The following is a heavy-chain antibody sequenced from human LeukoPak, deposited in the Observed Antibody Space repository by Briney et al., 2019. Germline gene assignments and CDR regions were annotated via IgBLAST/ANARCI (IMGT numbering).Heavy chain of an antibody. Sequence: SETLSLTCTVSGGSISSYYWSWIRRPPGKGLEWIGEINHSGSTNYNPSLKSRVTISVDTSKNQFSLKLSSVTAADTAVYYCARESWDIVVVPAAIKWYFDLWGRGTLVTVSS. D-gene: IGHD2-2*01. CDR2: INHSGST. CDR3: ARESWDIVVVPAAIKWYFDL. CDR1: GGSISSYY. J-gene: IGHJ2*01. V-gene: IGHV4-34*01.